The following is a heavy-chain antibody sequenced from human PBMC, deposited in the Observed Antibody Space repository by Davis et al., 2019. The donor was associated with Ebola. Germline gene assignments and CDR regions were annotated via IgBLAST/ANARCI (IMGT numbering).Heavy chain of an antibody. V-gene: IGHV3-53*01. Sequence: GGSLRLSCAASGFTVSSDYMSWVRQAPGKGLEWVSVIYSGGSTYYADSVKGRFTISRDNSKSTLYLQMNSLRAEDTAVYYCAREGGSGWYFQLGYWGQGTLVTVSS. CDR2: IYSGGST. CDR1: GFTVSSDY. J-gene: IGHJ4*02. CDR3: AREGGSGWYFQLGY. D-gene: IGHD6-19*01.